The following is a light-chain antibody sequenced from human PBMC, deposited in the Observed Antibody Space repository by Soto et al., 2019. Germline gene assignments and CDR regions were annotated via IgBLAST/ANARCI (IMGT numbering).Light chain of an antibody. CDR1: SSIGAGYD. J-gene: IGLJ2*01. V-gene: IGLV1-40*01. CDR2: GNN. Sequence: QLVLTQPPSVSGAPGQRVTISCTGSSSIGAGYDVHWYQQLPGTAPKLLIYGNNNRPSGVPDRFSGSKSGTSASLAITGLQAEDEADYYCQSYDSSLGGLVVFGGGTKLTVL. CDR3: QSYDSSLGGLVV.